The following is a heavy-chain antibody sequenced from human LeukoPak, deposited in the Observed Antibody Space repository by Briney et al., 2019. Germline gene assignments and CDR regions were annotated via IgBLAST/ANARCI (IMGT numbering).Heavy chain of an antibody. Sequence: GRSLRLSCAASGFTFSSYWMSWVRQAPGKGLEWVANIKQDGSEKYYVDSVKGRFTISRDNGKNSLYLQMNSLRAQDTAVYYCARGPLWSRYYYYGMDVWGQGTTVTVSS. V-gene: IGHV3-7*01. CDR1: GFTFSSYW. CDR3: ARGPLWSRYYYYGMDV. J-gene: IGHJ6*02. CDR2: IKQDGSEK. D-gene: IGHD3-10*01.